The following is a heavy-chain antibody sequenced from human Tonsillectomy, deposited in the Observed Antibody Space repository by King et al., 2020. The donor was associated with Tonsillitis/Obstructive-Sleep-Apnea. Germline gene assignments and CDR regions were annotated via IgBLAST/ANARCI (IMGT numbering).Heavy chain of an antibody. CDR3: ARGLVNPGYFDY. J-gene: IGHJ4*02. Sequence: VQLVESGGGLVQPGGSLRLSCAASGFTVSSNHMSWVRQAPGKGLEWVSAIYSGGNIHYADSAKGRFTISRDNSKNTLYVQMNSLRAEDTAVYYCARGLVNPGYFDYWGQGTLVTVSS. D-gene: IGHD3-16*02. CDR2: IYSGGNI. CDR1: GFTVSSNH. V-gene: IGHV3-66*01.